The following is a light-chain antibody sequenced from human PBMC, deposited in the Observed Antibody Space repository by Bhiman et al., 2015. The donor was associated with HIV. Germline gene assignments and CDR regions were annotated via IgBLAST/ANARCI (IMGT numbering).Light chain of an antibody. V-gene: IGLV1-40*01. CDR2: GYI. Sequence: QSVVTQSPSASGTPGQRVTISCSGSSSNIGGNSVNWYQQLPGTAPKLLIYGYINRPSGVPDRFSGSKSGTSASLAITGLQAEDEADYYCQSYDSSLSGSKVFGGGTKLTVL. J-gene: IGLJ3*02. CDR3: QSYDSSLSGSKV. CDR1: SSNIGGNS.